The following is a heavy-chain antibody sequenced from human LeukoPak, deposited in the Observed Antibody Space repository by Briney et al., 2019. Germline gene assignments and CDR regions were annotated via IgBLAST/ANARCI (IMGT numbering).Heavy chain of an antibody. J-gene: IGHJ4*02. CDR2: IYSGGST. V-gene: IGHV3-53*01. D-gene: IGHD5-18*01. CDR1: GFTVSSNY. Sequence: GGSLRLSCAASGFTVSSNYMSWVRQAPGKGLEWVSVIYSGGSTYYADSVKGRFTISRDNSKNTLYLQMTSLRAEDTAVYYCARGGYRAGGGYSYGYYFDYWGQGTLVTVSS. CDR3: ARGGYRAGGGYSYGYYFDY.